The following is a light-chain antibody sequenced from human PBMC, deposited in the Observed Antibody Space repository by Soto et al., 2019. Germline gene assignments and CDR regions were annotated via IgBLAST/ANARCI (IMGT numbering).Light chain of an antibody. CDR1: PSISSW. CDR3: QQYNSYSRT. CDR2: MAS. Sequence: DIQMTQSPSTLSASVEDRGTITCRASPSISSWLAWYQQKPGKAPKLLIYMASSLESGGPSRFSGSGSGTAFTLTISSLQPDDFATYYCQQYNSYSRTFGQGTKVEIK. J-gene: IGKJ1*01. V-gene: IGKV1-5*03.